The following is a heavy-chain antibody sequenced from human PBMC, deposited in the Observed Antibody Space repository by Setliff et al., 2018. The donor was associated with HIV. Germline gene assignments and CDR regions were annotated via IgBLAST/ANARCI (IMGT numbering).Heavy chain of an antibody. V-gene: IGHV3-9*01. Sequence: GGSLRLSCAASGFTFDDYAMHWVRQAPGKGLEWVSGISWNSGSIGYADSVKGRFTISRDNAKNSLYLQMNSLRAEDTALYYCAKDKGVKWLDPWGQGILVTVSS. D-gene: IGHD3-16*01. J-gene: IGHJ5*02. CDR1: GFTFDDYA. CDR2: ISWNSGSI. CDR3: AKDKGVKWLDP.